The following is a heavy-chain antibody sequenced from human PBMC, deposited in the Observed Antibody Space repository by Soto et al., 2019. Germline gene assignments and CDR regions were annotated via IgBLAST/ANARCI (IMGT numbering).Heavy chain of an antibody. J-gene: IGHJ4*02. Sequence: GASVKVSCKACGYTFTSYYMHWVRQAAGQGREWMGIINPSGGSTSYAQKFQGRVTMTRDTSTSTVYMELSSLRSEDTAVYYCARVSRSNTEYSRGWYLHYWGQGTLVTLSS. V-gene: IGHV1-46*01. CDR2: INPSGGST. CDR1: GYTFTSYY. CDR3: ARVSRSNTEYSRGWYLHY. D-gene: IGHD6-19*01.